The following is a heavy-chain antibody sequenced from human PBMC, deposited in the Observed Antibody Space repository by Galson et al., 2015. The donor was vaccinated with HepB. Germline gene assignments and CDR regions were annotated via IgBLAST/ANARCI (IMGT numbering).Heavy chain of an antibody. CDR1: GSTFGNYA. Sequence: SLRLSCAPSGSTFGNYAMSWVRQAPGKGLEWVGFIRSKAYGGTTEYAASVKGRFTISRDDSKSIAYLQMNSLKTEDTAVYYCTKTYYYDSSGYWQHAFDIWGQGTMVTVSS. CDR3: TKTYYYDSSGYWQHAFDI. CDR2: IRSKAYGGTT. V-gene: IGHV3-49*04. D-gene: IGHD3-22*01. J-gene: IGHJ3*02.